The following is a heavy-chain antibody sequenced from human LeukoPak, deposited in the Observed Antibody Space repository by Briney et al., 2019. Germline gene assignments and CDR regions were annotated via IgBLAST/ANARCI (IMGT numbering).Heavy chain of an antibody. V-gene: IGHV3-30*03. CDR1: GFTFSRYG. Sequence: GGSLRLSCAASGFTFSRYGMHWVRQAPGKGLEWVAVISYDGRNKYYADSVKGRFTISRDNSKNTLYLQMNSLRPEDTAVYYCARDGVSFRQLVPYYYYYMDVWGKGTTVTVSS. CDR2: ISYDGRNK. J-gene: IGHJ6*03. D-gene: IGHD6-6*01. CDR3: ARDGVSFRQLVPYYYYYMDV.